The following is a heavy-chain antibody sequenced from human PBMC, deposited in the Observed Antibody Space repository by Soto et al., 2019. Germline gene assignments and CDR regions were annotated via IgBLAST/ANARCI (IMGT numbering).Heavy chain of an antibody. CDR2: INPNSGGT. D-gene: IGHD2-2*01. CDR3: ASIGGYCSSTSCSKREDYYYYGMDV. Sequence: ASVKVSCKASGYTLTGYYMHWVRQAPGQGLEWMGWINPNSGGTNYAQKFQGRVTMTRDTSISTAYMELSRLRSDDTAVYYCASIGGYCSSTSCSKREDYYYYGMDVWGQGTTVTVSS. CDR1: GYTLTGYY. V-gene: IGHV1-2*02. J-gene: IGHJ6*02.